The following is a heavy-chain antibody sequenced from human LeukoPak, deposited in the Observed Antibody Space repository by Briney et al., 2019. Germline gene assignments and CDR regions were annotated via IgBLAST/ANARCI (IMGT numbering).Heavy chain of an antibody. V-gene: IGHV3-7*03. D-gene: IGHD3-3*01. J-gene: IGHJ5*02. CDR2: IKPDGSEK. Sequence: PGGSLRLSCAASGFTFSDYWMSWVRQAPGKGLEWVANIKPDGSEKYYVDSVKGRFTISRDNSNNTLYLQMNSLRAEDTALYYCAKDNDYDFWSGSNWFDPWGQGTLVTVSS. CDR1: GFTFSDYW. CDR3: AKDNDYDFWSGSNWFDP.